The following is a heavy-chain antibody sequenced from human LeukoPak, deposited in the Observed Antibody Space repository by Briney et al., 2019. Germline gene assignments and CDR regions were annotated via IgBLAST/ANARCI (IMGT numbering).Heavy chain of an antibody. Sequence: SETLSLTCAVSGGSISSGGYSWSWIRQPPGKGLEWIGYIYHSGSTYYNPSLKSRVTISVDRSKNQFSLKLSSVTAADTAVYSCARERGSSTACPACVDVWGQGTTVTVS. V-gene: IGHV4-30-2*01. D-gene: IGHD2-2*01. CDR3: ARERGSSTACPACVDV. J-gene: IGHJ6*02. CDR1: GGSISSGGYS. CDR2: IYHSGST.